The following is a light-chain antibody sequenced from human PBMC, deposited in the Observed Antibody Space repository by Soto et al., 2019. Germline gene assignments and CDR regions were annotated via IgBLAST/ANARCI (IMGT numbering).Light chain of an antibody. J-gene: IGKJ2*01. Sequence: EIVLTQSPGTLSLSPGERATLSCRASQSVSSSYLAWYQQKPGQAPRLLIYGASSRATGIPDRFSGSGSGTDFTLTISRLEPEDFAVYYCQQYGSSPPYTFGXGTK. CDR1: QSVSSSY. CDR2: GAS. V-gene: IGKV3-20*01. CDR3: QQYGSSPPYT.